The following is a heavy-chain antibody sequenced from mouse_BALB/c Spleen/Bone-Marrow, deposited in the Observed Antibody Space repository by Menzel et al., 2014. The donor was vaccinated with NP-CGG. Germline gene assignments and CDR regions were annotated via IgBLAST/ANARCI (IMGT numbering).Heavy chain of an antibody. D-gene: IGHD1-1*01. J-gene: IGHJ2*01. CDR2: ISNLAYSI. CDR3: ARALAYGSSFDY. Sequence: EVKLVESGGGLVQPGGSRKLSCAASGFTFSDYGMAWVRRAPGKGPEWVAFISNLAYSIYYTDTVTGRFTISRENAKNTLYLEMSSLRSEDTAMYYCARALAYGSSFDYWGQGTTLTVSS. V-gene: IGHV5-15*02. CDR1: GFTFSDYG.